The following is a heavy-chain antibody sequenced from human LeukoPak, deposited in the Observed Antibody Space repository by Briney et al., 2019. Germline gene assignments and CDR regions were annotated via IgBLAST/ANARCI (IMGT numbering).Heavy chain of an antibody. CDR1: GFTFSDYY. V-gene: IGHV3-11*04. J-gene: IGHJ5*02. D-gene: IGHD3-10*01. CDR3: ARDQLLWFGGNWFDP. Sequence: GGSLRLSCAASGFTFSDYYMSWIRQAPGKGLEWVSYISSSGSTIYYADSVKGRFTISRDNAKNSLHLQMNSLRAEDTAVYYCARDQLLWFGGNWFDPWGQGTLVTVSS. CDR2: ISSSGSTI.